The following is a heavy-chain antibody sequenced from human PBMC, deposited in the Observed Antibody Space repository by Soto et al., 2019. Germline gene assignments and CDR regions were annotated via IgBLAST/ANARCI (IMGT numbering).Heavy chain of an antibody. Sequence: GESLKISCKGSGYSFTSYWIGWVRQMPGKGLEWMGIIYPGDSDTRYSPSFQGQVTISADKSISTAYLQWSSLKASDTAMYYCARRRYDSSCYYFLYYGMDVWGQGTTVTVSS. V-gene: IGHV5-51*01. CDR3: ARRRYDSSCYYFLYYGMDV. J-gene: IGHJ6*02. D-gene: IGHD3-22*01. CDR2: IYPGDSDT. CDR1: GYSFTSYW.